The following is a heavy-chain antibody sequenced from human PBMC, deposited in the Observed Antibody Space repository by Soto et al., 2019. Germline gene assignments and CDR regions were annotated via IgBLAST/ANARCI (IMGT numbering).Heavy chain of an antibody. CDR2: IDPSDSQT. J-gene: IGHJ6*02. Sequence: PGESLKISCKGSGYSFAGYWITWVRQKPGKGLEWMGRIDPSDSQTYYSPSFRGHVTISATKSITTVFLQWSSLRASDTAMYYCARLGFRDSYGMDVWGQGTTVTVSS. CDR3: ARLGFRDSYGMDV. CDR1: GYSFAGYW. D-gene: IGHD6-25*01. V-gene: IGHV5-10-1*01.